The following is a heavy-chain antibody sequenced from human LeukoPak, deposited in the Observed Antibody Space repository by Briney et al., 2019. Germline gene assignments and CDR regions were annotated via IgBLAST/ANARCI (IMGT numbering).Heavy chain of an antibody. D-gene: IGHD1-14*01. J-gene: IGHJ4*02. Sequence: GGSLRLSCTASGFTFGDYAVSGVRQAPGKGLEWVSCIGGSSSSYIYYSDSVRGRFTISRDNAKNSLHLQMNSLTAEDTAVYYCARAVPGLDYWGQGILVTVSS. V-gene: IGHV3-21*01. CDR2: IGGSSSSYI. CDR3: ARAVPGLDY. CDR1: GFTFGDYA.